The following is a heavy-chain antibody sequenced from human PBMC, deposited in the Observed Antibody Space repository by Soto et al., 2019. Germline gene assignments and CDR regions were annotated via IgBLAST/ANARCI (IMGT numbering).Heavy chain of an antibody. Sequence: PGGSLRLSCAAPGIIFNGFGMHWVRQAPGKGLEWVAVIRYDGSNIYYADSVKGRFTISRDNSKNTLYLQMDSLRAEDTAVYYCAIYGVGATVYLGYLAYWGQGALVTVSS. V-gene: IGHV3-30*02. D-gene: IGHD1-26*01. J-gene: IGHJ4*02. CDR2: IRYDGSNI. CDR3: AIYGVGATVYLGYLAY. CDR1: GIIFNGFG.